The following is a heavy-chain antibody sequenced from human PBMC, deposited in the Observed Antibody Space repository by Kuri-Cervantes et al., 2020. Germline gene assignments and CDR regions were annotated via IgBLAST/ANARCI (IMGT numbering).Heavy chain of an antibody. CDR1: GFTFSSYG. Sequence: GESLKIFCAASGFTFSSYGMHWVRQAPGKGLEWVAFIRYDGSNKYYADSVKGRFTISRDNSKNTLYLQMNSLRAEDTAVYYCAYSTLECTNGVCPFDYWGQGTLVTVSS. CDR3: AYSTLECTNGVCPFDY. J-gene: IGHJ4*02. V-gene: IGHV3-30*02. D-gene: IGHD2-8*01. CDR2: IRYDGSNK.